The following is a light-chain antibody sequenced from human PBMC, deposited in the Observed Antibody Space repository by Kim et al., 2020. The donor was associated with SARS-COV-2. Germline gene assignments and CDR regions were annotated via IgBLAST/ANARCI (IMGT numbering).Light chain of an antibody. CDR1: SSDVGGYNY. V-gene: IGLV2-8*01. CDR3: SSYAGSNKV. J-gene: IGLJ1*01. Sequence: PGQSVTISCTGTSSDVGGYNYVSWYQQHPGKAPKLMIYEVSKRPSGVPDRFSGSKSGNMASLTVSGLQAEDEADYYCSSYAGSNKVFGTGTKVTVL. CDR2: EVS.